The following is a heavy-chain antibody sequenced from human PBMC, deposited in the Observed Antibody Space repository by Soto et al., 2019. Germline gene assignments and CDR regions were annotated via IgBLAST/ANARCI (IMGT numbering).Heavy chain of an antibody. V-gene: IGHV4-61*01. CDR3: ARSGVAYCGGDCYLEVSP. CDR1: GGSVSSGSYY. J-gene: IGHJ5*02. CDR2: IYYSGST. Sequence: SETLSLTCTVSGGSVSSGSYYWSWIRQPPGKGLEWIGYIYYSGSTNYNPSLKSRVTISVDTSKNQFSLKLSSVTAADTAVYYCARSGVAYCGGDCYLEVSPCGQGTLVTVSS. D-gene: IGHD2-21*02.